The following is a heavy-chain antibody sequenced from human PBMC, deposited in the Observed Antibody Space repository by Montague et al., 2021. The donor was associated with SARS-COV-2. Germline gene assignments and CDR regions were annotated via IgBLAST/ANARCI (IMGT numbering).Heavy chain of an antibody. CDR1: GASFSGYH. Sequence: SETLSLTCAVYGASFSGYHWTWIRQSPGRGLEWIGEVIHSGKTSYNPSLQSRLTMSVDTYKKQFSLRLSSVTAADTAVYYCARDAYYCSPGRENHGAFDPWGQGILVTVSS. CDR2: VIHSGKT. V-gene: IGHV4-34*10. D-gene: IGHD2/OR15-2a*01. CDR3: ARDAYYCSPGRENHGAFDP. J-gene: IGHJ5*02.